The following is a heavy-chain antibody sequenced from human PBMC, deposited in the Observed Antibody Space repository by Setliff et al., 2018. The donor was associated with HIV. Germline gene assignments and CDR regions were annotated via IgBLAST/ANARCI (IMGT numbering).Heavy chain of an antibody. J-gene: IGHJ6*03. V-gene: IGHV4-59*11. D-gene: IGHD2-2*01. Sequence: SETLSLTCTVSGGSISGHYWSWIRQPPGKGLEWIAYIFYTGSTNYNPSLKSRVTLSVDMSKNQVFLRLSSVTAADTAVYYCVRGYCSSTTCYEDYYYMDVWGKGSTVTVS. CDR3: VRGYCSSTTCYEDYYYMDV. CDR2: IFYTGST. CDR1: GGSISGHY.